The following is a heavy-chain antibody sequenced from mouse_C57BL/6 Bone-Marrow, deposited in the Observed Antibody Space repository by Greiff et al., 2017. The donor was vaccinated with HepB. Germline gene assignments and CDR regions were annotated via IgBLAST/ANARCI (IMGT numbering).Heavy chain of an antibody. J-gene: IGHJ4*01. D-gene: IGHD2-3*01. CDR1: GYTFTSYG. CDR2: IYPRSGNT. V-gene: IGHV1-81*01. CDR3: ARYGYYGAMDY. Sequence: QVQLQQSGAELARPGASVKLSCKASGYTFTSYGISWVKQRTGQGLEWIGEIYPRSGNTYYNEKFKGKATLTADNSSSTAYMELRSLTSEDSAVYFCARYGYYGAMDYWGQGTSVTVSS.